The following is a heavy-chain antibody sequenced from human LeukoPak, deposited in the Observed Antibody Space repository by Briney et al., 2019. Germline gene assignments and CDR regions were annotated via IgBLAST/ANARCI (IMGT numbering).Heavy chain of an antibody. CDR2: ISGRGASK. V-gene: IGHV3-23*01. CDR3: AKGVVVAPDVTPFDY. J-gene: IGHJ4*02. D-gene: IGHD2-2*01. Sequence: GGSLRLSCAVSGLTFNNYAMSWVRQAPGKGLEWVSGISGRGASKYYADSVKGRFTISRDSSKNTLYLQMNSLRAEDTAVYYCAKGVVVAPDVTPFDYWGQGTLVTVSS. CDR1: GLTFNNYA.